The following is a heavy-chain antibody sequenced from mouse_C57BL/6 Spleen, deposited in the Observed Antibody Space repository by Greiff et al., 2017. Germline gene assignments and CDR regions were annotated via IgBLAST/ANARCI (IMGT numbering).Heavy chain of an antibody. Sequence: QVQLQQSGAELVRPGTSVKVSCKASGYAFTNYLIEWVKQRPGQGLEWIGVINPGSGGTNYNEKFKGKATLTADKSSSTAYMQLSSLTSEDSAVYFCARLSLGFAYWGQGTLVTVSA. V-gene: IGHV1-54*01. CDR3: ARLSLGFAY. J-gene: IGHJ3*01. CDR1: GYAFTNYL. CDR2: INPGSGGT.